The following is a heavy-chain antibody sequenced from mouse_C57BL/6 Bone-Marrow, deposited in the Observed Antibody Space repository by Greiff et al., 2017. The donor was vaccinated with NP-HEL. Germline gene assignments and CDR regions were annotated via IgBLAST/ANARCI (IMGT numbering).Heavy chain of an antibody. V-gene: IGHV3-1*01. D-gene: IGHD2-5*01. CDR3: ARGYYSNYPDV. J-gene: IGHJ1*03. CDR2: ISYSGST. Sequence: VQLKESGPGMVKPSQSLSLTCTVTGFSITSGYDWHWIRHFPGNKLEWMGYISYSGSTNYTPSLKSRISITHDTSKNHFFLKLNSVTTEDTATYYCARGYYSNYPDVWGTGTTVTVSS. CDR1: GFSITSGYD.